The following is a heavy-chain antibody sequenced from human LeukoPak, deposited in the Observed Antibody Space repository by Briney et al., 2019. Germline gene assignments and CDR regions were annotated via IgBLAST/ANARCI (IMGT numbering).Heavy chain of an antibody. D-gene: IGHD3-10*01. J-gene: IGHJ4*02. Sequence: SVKVSCKASGGTFSSYAISWVRQAPGQGLEWMGGIIPIFGTANYAQKFQGRVTMTRNTSISTAYMELSSLRSEDTAVYYCARGFGTGGRGWYYFDYWGQGTLVTVSS. CDR2: IIPIFGTA. CDR1: GGTFSSYA. V-gene: IGHV1-69*05. CDR3: ARGFGTGGRGWYYFDY.